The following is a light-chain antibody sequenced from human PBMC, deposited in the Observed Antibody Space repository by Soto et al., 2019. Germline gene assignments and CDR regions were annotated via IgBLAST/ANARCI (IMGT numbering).Light chain of an antibody. Sequence: DIQMTQSPSTLSASVGDSVTITCRASQDISTWLAWYQQRPGKAPHLLIYDASRLQSGVPSRFSGSGSGTECTLTVSSLQPDDFAAYFCQLRVFGPGTKVEIK. CDR1: QDISTW. J-gene: IGKJ3*01. CDR3: QLRV. V-gene: IGKV1-5*01. CDR2: DAS.